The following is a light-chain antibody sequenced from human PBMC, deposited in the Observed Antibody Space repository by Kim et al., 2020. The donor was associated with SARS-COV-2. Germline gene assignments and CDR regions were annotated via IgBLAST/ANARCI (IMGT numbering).Light chain of an antibody. CDR2: DAS. J-gene: IGKJ5*01. CDR1: QDISNY. CDR3: QQCDNLPIT. Sequence: ASVGDRVTITGQASQDISNYLNWYQQKPGKAPKVLIYDASNLATGVPSRFSGSGSGTDFTFTISSLQPEDVATYFCQQCDNLPITFGQGTRLEIK. V-gene: IGKV1-33*01.